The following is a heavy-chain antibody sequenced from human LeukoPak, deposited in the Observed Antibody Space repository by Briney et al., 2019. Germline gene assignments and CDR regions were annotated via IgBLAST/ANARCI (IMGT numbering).Heavy chain of an antibody. V-gene: IGHV3-23*01. D-gene: IGHD1-26*01. CDR3: ATDPATVGVTTRDY. J-gene: IGHJ4*02. CDR2: ITRSGTNT. CDR1: GITLNIFA. Sequence: GGSLRLSCAASGITLNIFAMNWVRQAPGKGLEWVSAITRSGTNTFYRDSAKGRFTVSRDNSKNTIFLQMNTLRADDTAVYFCATDPATVGVTTRDYWGQGTPVTVSS.